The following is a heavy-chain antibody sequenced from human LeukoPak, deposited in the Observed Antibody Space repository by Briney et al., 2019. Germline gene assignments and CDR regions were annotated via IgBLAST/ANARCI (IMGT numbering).Heavy chain of an antibody. J-gene: IGHJ4*02. D-gene: IGHD5-24*01. CDR2: VSSSSSYI. Sequence: KPGGSLRLSCAASGFTFSSCSMNWVRQAPGKGLEWVSSVSSSSSYIYYADSVKGRFTISRDNAKNSLYLQMNSLRAEDTAVYYCAREMGDGYNGGVDYWGQGTLVTVSS. CDR3: AREMGDGYNGGVDY. V-gene: IGHV3-21*01. CDR1: GFTFSSCS.